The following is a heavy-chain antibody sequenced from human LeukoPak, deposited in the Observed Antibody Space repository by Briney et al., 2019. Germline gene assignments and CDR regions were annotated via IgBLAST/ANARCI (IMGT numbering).Heavy chain of an antibody. D-gene: IGHD2-2*01. Sequence: KPSETLSLTCAVYGGSFSGYYWSWIRQPPGKGLEWIGEINHSGSTNYNPSLKSRVTISVDTSKNRFSLKLSSVTAADTAVYYCARALGSTPNWFDPWGQGTLVTVSS. CDR2: INHSGST. V-gene: IGHV4-34*01. CDR1: GGSFSGYY. J-gene: IGHJ5*02. CDR3: ARALGSTPNWFDP.